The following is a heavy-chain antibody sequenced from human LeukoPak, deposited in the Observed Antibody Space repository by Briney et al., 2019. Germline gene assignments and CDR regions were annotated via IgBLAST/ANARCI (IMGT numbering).Heavy chain of an antibody. CDR1: GFTFTNAW. CDR2: IKSKTDGGSA. D-gene: IGHD5-18*01. Sequence: GGSLRLSCAASGFTFTNAWMTWVRQAPGKGLEWVGLIKSKTDGGSADYAAPVKGRFTISRDDSKTTLYLQMNSLKAEDTAVYYCTTGAWIQLWLADYWGRGTLVTVSS. J-gene: IGHJ4*02. V-gene: IGHV3-15*01. CDR3: TTGAWIQLWLADY.